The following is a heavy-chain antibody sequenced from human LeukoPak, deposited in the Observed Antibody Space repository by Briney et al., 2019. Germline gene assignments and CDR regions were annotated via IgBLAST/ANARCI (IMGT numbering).Heavy chain of an antibody. V-gene: IGHV3-21*01. Sequence: GGSLRLSCAASGFPFSIYTMNWVRQAPGKGLEWVSSISGSSNDIYYADSVKGRFTISRDNAKNSLYLQMNGLRAEDTAVYYCATDYYCSGGSCYPPDWGQGTLVTVSS. CDR2: ISGSSNDI. J-gene: IGHJ4*02. CDR3: ATDYYCSGGSCYPPD. D-gene: IGHD2-15*01. CDR1: GFPFSIYT.